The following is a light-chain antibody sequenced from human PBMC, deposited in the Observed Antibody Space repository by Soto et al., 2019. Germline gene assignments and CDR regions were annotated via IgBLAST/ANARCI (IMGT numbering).Light chain of an antibody. V-gene: IGKV1-5*03. CDR2: QAS. J-gene: IGKJ1*01. Sequence: DIQMTQSPSTLSASVGDRVTITCRASQSTSSYLAWYQQKPGKAPKLLIYQASSLENGVPSRFSGSGSGTEFSLTFSSLQPDDFATYYCQQYSSHATFGQGTKVDI. CDR3: QQYSSHAT. CDR1: QSTSSY.